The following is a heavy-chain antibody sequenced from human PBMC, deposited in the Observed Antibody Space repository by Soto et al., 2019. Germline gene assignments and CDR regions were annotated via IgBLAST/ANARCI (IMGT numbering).Heavy chain of an antibody. CDR1: GITISNYF. D-gene: IGHD2-2*01. CDR3: VAGDQYYAMGV. CDR2: ISYDGSNK. V-gene: IGHV3-30-3*01. Sequence: QVQLVESVGGVVQPGRSLRVSCAASGITISNYFMYWVRQAPGKGLEWVAAISYDGSNKHYSDSVKGRFTISRDNSKNTLYLQMNRLRDEDTAVYYCVAGDQYYAMGVWCQGTTVAVSS. J-gene: IGHJ6*02.